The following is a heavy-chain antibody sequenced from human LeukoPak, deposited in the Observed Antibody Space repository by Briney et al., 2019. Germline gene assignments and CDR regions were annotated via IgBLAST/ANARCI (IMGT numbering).Heavy chain of an antibody. J-gene: IGHJ4*02. CDR2: IYYSGST. CDR3: ARGGIVATSVYFDY. D-gene: IGHD5-12*01. Sequence: SETLSLTCTVWGVSISCSSYYGGWIRRPPGEGLGRIGNIYYSGSTYYNPSLKSRVTISVDTSKNQFSLKLSSVTAADTAVYYCARGGIVATSVYFDYWGQGTLVTVSS. V-gene: IGHV4-39*07. CDR1: GVSISCSSYY.